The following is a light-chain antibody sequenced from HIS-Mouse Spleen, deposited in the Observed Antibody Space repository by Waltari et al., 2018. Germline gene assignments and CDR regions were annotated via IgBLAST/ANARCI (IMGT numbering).Light chain of an antibody. Sequence: QSALTQPASVSGSPGQSITISCTGTSSDVGSYHLVSWYQQHPGKAPKLMIYEGSKRASGVSNRFSGSKSGDTASLAISVLQAEDEADYYCCSYAGSSTLVFGGGTKLTVL. V-gene: IGLV2-23*01. J-gene: IGLJ3*02. CDR2: EGS. CDR3: CSYAGSSTLV. CDR1: SSDVGSYHL.